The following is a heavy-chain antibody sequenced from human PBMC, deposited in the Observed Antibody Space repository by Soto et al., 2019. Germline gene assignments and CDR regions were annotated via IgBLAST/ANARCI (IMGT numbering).Heavy chain of an antibody. CDR1: GFTFSSYG. Sequence: FLRLSCAASGFTFSSYGMHWVRQAPGKGLEWVAVIWYDGSNKYYADSVKGRFTISRDNSKNTLYLQMNSLRAEDTAVYYCARDGGSSHRYYYYGMDVWGQGTTVTVSS. D-gene: IGHD6-13*01. CDR2: IWYDGSNK. J-gene: IGHJ6*02. V-gene: IGHV3-33*01. CDR3: ARDGGSSHRYYYYGMDV.